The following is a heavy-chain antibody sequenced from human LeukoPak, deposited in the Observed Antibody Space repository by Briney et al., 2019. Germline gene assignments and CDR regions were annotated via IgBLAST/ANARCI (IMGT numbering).Heavy chain of an antibody. V-gene: IGHV4-34*01. J-gene: IGHJ3*02. CDR1: GGSFSDYY. CDR3: ARGANDAFDI. Sequence: SETLSLTCAVYGGSFSDYYWSWIRQPPGKGLEWIGEINHSGSTNYNPSLKSRVTISVDTSKNQFSLKLSSVTAADTAVYYCARGANDAFDIWGQGTMVTVSS. CDR2: INHSGST.